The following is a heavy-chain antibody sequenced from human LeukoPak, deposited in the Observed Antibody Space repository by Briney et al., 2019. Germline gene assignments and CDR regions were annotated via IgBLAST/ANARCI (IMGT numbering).Heavy chain of an antibody. CDR1: GFTFSSSW. V-gene: IGHV3-7*05. CDR2: IKQDGSDK. CDR3: ARDVVRDVGSL. J-gene: IGHJ1*01. D-gene: IGHD2-2*01. Sequence: PGGSLRLSCAASGFTFSSSWMTWVRQAPGEGLEWVASIKQDGSDKYYVDSVKGRFTISRDNAKNTLYLQMDSLRAEDTAVYFCARDVVRDVGSLWGQGTLVTVSS.